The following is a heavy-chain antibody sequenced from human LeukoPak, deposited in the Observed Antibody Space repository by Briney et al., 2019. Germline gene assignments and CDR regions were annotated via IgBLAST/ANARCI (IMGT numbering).Heavy chain of an antibody. V-gene: IGHV1-18*01. D-gene: IGHD1-26*01. CDR3: ARDVSGVTGGDV. CDR2: ISAYNGHT. CDR1: GYTFTSYG. J-gene: IGHJ6*02. Sequence: ASVRVSCKASGYTFTSYGFSWVRQAPGQGLEWMGWISAYNGHTEYTHKLQGRVSMTTDTSTSTAYMELSRLRSDDTAVYYCARDVSGVTGGDVWGQGTTVTVSS.